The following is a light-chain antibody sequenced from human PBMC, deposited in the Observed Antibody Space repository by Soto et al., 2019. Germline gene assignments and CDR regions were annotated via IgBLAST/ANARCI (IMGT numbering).Light chain of an antibody. CDR2: GAS. V-gene: IGKV3-20*01. Sequence: IVWPQSPGTLSLSPGERATLSCRASQSVSNNYLAWYQQKPGQAPRLLIYGASNRATGIPDRFSGSGSGTDFTLTISRLEPEDFAVYYCHQYGSSGTFGQGTKVDIK. CDR3: HQYGSSGT. J-gene: IGKJ1*01. CDR1: QSVSNNY.